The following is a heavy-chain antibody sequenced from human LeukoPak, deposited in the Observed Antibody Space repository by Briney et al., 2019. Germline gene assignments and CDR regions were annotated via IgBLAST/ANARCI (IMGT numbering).Heavy chain of an antibody. J-gene: IGHJ4*02. CDR3: ASGHSTVYYDSSGYRY. Sequence: SETLSLTCTVSGGSHSSYYWSLIRQPAGKGLEWIGRIYTSGSTNYNPSLKSRVTMSVDTSKNQFSLKLSSVTAADTAVYYCASGHSTVYYDSSGYRYWGQGTLVTVSS. CDR2: IYTSGST. CDR1: GGSHSSYY. V-gene: IGHV4-4*07. D-gene: IGHD3-22*01.